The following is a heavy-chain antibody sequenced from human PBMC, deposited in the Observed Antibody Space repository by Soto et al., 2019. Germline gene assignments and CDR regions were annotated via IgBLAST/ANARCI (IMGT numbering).Heavy chain of an antibody. CDR1: GFTVSDS. J-gene: IGHJ4*02. Sequence: PGGSLRLSCSVAGFTVSDSMSWVRQAPGKGLECVSFIHSDGSTHYTDSVRGRFAISRDNSKNTLYLQMDRLRVDDTAVYFWARDASGAFDYWGQGTLVTVSS. CDR2: IHSDGST. CDR3: ARDASGAFDY. D-gene: IGHD6-19*01. V-gene: IGHV3-53*01.